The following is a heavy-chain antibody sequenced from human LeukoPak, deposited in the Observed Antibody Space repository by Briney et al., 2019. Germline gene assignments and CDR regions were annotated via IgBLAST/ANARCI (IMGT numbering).Heavy chain of an antibody. CDR2: IKQDGSEK. Sequence: GGSLRLSCAASGFTFSSYWMSWVRQAPGKGLEWVANIKQDGSEKYYVDSVKGRFTISRDNAKNSLYLQMNSLRAEDTAVYYCARDPSSSSWYGYYFDYWGQGTLVTVSS. J-gene: IGHJ4*02. CDR3: ARDPSSSSWYGYYFDY. CDR1: GFTFSSYW. D-gene: IGHD6-13*01. V-gene: IGHV3-7*01.